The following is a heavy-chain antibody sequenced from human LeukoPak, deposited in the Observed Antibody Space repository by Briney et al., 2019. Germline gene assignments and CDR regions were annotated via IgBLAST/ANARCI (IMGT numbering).Heavy chain of an antibody. D-gene: IGHD3-16*01. CDR1: GFTFSSYW. V-gene: IGHV3-23*01. J-gene: IGHJ4*02. Sequence: QPGGSLRLSCAASGFTFSSYWMHWVRQAPGKGLEWVSAIGDRGGNIYYADSLLGRFTISRDNSQNTLYLQMNSLRAEDTAIYYCAKDHSGGGGYYFDYWGQGTLVTVSS. CDR2: IGDRGGNI. CDR3: AKDHSGGGGYYFDY.